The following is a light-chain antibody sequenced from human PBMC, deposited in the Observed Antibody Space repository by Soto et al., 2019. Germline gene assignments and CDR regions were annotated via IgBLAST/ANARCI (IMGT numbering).Light chain of an antibody. J-gene: IGLJ3*02. CDR1: SSDVGSYNL. CDR2: EAT. V-gene: IGLV2-23*01. CDR3: CAYAGSGTVV. Sequence: QSALTQPASVSGSPEQSITISCTGTSSDVGSYNLVSWYQQHPGKAPKVMIYEATKRPSGGSNRFSGSKSGNTASLTISGLPAEDEADYYCCAYAGSGTVVFGGGTKLTVL.